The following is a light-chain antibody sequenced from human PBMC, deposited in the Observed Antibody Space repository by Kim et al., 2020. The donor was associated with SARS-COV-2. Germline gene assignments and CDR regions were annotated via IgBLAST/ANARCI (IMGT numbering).Light chain of an antibody. J-gene: IGKJ3*01. CDR1: QAIRND. CDR3: LQDYIYPFT. CDR2: AAS. Sequence: AIQMTQSPSSLSASVGDRVTITCRASQAIRNDLGWYQQKPGKAPRLLIYAASTLQSGVPSRFSGSGSGTDFTLTISSLQPEDFATYYCLQDYIYPFTFGPGTKVDIK. V-gene: IGKV1-6*01.